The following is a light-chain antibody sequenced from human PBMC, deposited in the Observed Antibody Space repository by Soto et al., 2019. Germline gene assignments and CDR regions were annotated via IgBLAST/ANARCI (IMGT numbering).Light chain of an antibody. CDR1: SSDVGGYNY. CDR3: SSYTSSSTYV. Sequence: QSALTEPGSGYESSCQSRTISYIGTSSDVGGYNYVSWYQQHPGKAPKLMIYDVSNRPSGVSNRFSGSKSGNTASLTISGLQAEDEADYSCSSYTSSSTYVFGTGTKVTVL. CDR2: DVS. V-gene: IGLV2-14*01. J-gene: IGLJ1*01.